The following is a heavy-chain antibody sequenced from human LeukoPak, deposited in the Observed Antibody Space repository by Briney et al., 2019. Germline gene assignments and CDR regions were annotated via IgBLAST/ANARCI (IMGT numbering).Heavy chain of an antibody. J-gene: IGHJ4*02. CDR3: TTDLRQWILPTNDY. Sequence: GGSLRLSCAASGFTFSNAWMSWVRQAPGKGLEWVGRIKSKTDGGTTDYAAPVKGRFTISRDDSKNTLYLQMNSLKTEDTAVYYSTTDLRQWILPTNDYWGQGTLVTVSS. V-gene: IGHV3-15*01. D-gene: IGHD2-2*03. CDR2: IKSKTDGGTT. CDR1: GFTFSNAW.